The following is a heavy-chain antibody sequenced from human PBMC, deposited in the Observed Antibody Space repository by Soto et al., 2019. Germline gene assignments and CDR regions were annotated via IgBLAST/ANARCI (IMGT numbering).Heavy chain of an antibody. Sequence: GGSLRLSCAASGFTFSSYGMHWVRQAPGKGLEWEAVISYDGSNKYYADSVKGRFTISRDNSKNTLYLQMNSLRSEDTAVYYCARSRIFGVVNHNYYGMDVWGQGTTVTVSS. D-gene: IGHD3-3*01. V-gene: IGHV3-30*03. CDR3: ARSRIFGVVNHNYYGMDV. J-gene: IGHJ6*02. CDR1: GFTFSSYG. CDR2: ISYDGSNK.